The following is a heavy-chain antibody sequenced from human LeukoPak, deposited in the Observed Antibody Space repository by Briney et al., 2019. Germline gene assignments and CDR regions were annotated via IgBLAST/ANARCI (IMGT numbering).Heavy chain of an antibody. CDR3: ASSAGSSWYFSDY. D-gene: IGHD6-13*01. CDR1: GFTFSSYA. Sequence: GRSLRLSCAASGFTFSSYAMHWVRQAPGKGLEWVAVISYDGSNKYYADSVKGRFTISRDNSKNTLYLQVNSLRAEDTALYYCASSAGSSWYFSDYWGQGTLVTVSS. CDR2: ISYDGSNK. J-gene: IGHJ4*02. V-gene: IGHV3-30*01.